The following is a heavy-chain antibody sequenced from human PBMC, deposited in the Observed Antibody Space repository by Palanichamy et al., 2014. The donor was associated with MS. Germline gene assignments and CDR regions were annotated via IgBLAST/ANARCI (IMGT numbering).Heavy chain of an antibody. CDR1: GGTFSSYA. Sequence: QVQLVQSGAEVKKPGSSVKVSCKASGGTFSSYAISWVRQAPGQGLEWMGGIVPIFGTANYAQKFLGRVTITADKSTSTAYMELSSLRSEDTAVYYCARDKYSGSYYYYGMDVWGQGTTVTVSS. D-gene: IGHD1-26*01. V-gene: IGHV1-69*06. CDR3: ARDKYSGSYYYYGMDV. J-gene: IGHJ6*02. CDR2: IVPIFGTA.